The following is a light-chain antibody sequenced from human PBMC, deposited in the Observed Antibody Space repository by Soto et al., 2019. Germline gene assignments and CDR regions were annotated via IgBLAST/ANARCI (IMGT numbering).Light chain of an antibody. CDR3: SSYTTSSTLVV. CDR1: SSDVGSYNY. J-gene: IGLJ2*01. V-gene: IGLV2-14*01. CDR2: DVS. Sequence: QSALTQPASVSGSPGQSMTISCTGTSSDVGSYNYVSWYQQYPGKAPKLMIYDVSNRPSGVSYRFSGSKSGNTASLTISGLQAEDEADYYCSSYTTSSTLVVFGGGTQLTVL.